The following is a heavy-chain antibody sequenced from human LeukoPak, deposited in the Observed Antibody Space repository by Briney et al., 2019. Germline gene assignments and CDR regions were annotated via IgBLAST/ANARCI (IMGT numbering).Heavy chain of an antibody. D-gene: IGHD1-26*01. Sequence: GGSLRLSCVASGFTFSSYWMGWVRQAPGKGLEWVANIQQDGSEIFYVDSVRGRFTISRDNAKNSLYLQMNTLIAEDTAVYYCARPSFVTGSYYPLWGQGTLVAVSS. V-gene: IGHV3-7*01. J-gene: IGHJ4*02. CDR1: GFTFSSYW. CDR3: ARPSFVTGSYYPL. CDR2: IQQDGSEI.